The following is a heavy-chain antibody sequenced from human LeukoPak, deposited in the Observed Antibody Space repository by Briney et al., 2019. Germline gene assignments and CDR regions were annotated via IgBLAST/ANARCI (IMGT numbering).Heavy chain of an antibody. J-gene: IGHJ4*02. D-gene: IGHD2-21*01. CDR2: ISYDGSNK. CDR3: AKDLDWDY. CDR1: GFTFSSYG. Sequence: GRSLRLSCAASGFTFSSYGMHWVRQAPGKGLEWVAVISYDGSNKYYADSVKGRFTISRDNSKNTLYLQMNSLRAEDTAVYYCAKDLDWDYWGQGTLVTVSS. V-gene: IGHV3-30*18.